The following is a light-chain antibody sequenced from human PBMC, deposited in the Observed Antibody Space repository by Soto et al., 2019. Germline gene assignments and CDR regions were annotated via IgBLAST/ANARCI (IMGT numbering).Light chain of an antibody. J-gene: IGLJ1*01. Sequence: QSALTQPASVSGSPGQSITISRTGTSGDVGAYNFVSWYQQHPGKAPKLIVYHVSDRPSGFSSRFSGSKSGNSASLTISGLHAEDEADYYCSSYEGSDTFVFGTGTKVTVL. CDR2: HVS. CDR3: SSYEGSDTFV. V-gene: IGLV2-14*03. CDR1: SGDVGAYNF.